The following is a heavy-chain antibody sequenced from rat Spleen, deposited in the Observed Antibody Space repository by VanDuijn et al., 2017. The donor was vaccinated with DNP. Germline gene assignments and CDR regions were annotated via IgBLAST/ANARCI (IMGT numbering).Heavy chain of an antibody. J-gene: IGHJ2*01. CDR2: ISYFGDNT. D-gene: IGHD1-11*01. V-gene: IGHV5-22*01. Sequence: EVRLVESGGGLAQPGRSLKLSCAASGFTFSDYYMAWVRQAPTKGLELVAYISYFGDNTYSGDSVKGRFTISRDNAKSTLYLQMNSLRSEDMATYYCARHGRRVFDYWGQGVMVTVSS. CDR3: ARHGRRVFDY. CDR1: GFTFSDYY.